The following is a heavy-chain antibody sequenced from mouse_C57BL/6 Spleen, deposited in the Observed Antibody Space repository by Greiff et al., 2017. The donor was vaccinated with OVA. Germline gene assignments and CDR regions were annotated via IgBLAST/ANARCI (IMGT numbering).Heavy chain of an antibody. D-gene: IGHD1-1*01. V-gene: IGHV1-42*01. Sequence: VQLQQSGPELVKPGASVKISCKASGYSFTGYYMNWVKQSPEKSLEWIGEINPSTGGTTYNQKFKAKATLTVDKSYSTAYMQLKSLTSEDSAVYYCARSPYYYGSSYAAMDYWGQGTSVTVSS. CDR1: GYSFTGYY. CDR3: ARSPYYYGSSYAAMDY. CDR2: INPSTGGT. J-gene: IGHJ4*01.